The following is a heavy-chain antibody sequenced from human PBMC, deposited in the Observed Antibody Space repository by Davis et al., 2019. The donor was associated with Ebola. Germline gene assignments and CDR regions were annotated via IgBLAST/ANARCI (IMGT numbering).Heavy chain of an antibody. CDR1: GFTFSSYA. CDR2: IRHIGGRT. Sequence: GESLKISCAASGFTFSSYAMSWVRQAPGKGLEWVSTIRHIGGRTDYADSVKGRFTISRDNSKNTLYLQMNSLRAEDTAVYYCARHDYGDSHFDYWGQGTLVTVSS. V-gene: IGHV3-23*01. J-gene: IGHJ4*02. CDR3: ARHDYGDSHFDY. D-gene: IGHD4-17*01.